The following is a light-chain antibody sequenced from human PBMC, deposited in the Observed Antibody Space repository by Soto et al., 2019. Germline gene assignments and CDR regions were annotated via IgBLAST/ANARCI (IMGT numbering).Light chain of an antibody. Sequence: EIVLTQSPGTLSVSPGERATLSFMAGQGVSSSYLAWYQQKPGQPPRLLIYRASSRATGIPDRCSGSGSGTDFTLTISRLQPEDFAVYYCRQYGRSLGFAFGGGTKVDIK. V-gene: IGKV3-20*01. CDR2: RAS. CDR1: QGVSSSY. CDR3: RQYGRSLGFA. J-gene: IGKJ4*01.